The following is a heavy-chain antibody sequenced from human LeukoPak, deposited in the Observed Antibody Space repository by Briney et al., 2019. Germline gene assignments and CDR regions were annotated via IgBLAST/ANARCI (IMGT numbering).Heavy chain of an antibody. CDR2: IKWNGDNT. D-gene: IGHD3-10*01. Sequence: GGSLRLSCAASGFTFYDYGMSWVRQPPGKGLEWVSGIKWNGDNTGYADSVRGRFTISRDNAKNSLYLQMNSLRAEDTAVYYCAKDPPTYYYGSGSTRGQGTLVTVSS. CDR3: AKDPPTYYYGSGST. J-gene: IGHJ4*02. CDR1: GFTFYDYG. V-gene: IGHV3-20*04.